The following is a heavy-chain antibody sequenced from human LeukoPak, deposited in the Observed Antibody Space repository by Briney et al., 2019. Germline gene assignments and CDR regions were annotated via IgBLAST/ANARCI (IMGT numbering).Heavy chain of an antibody. CDR3: ARIPRVLLWFGELSYGMDV. D-gene: IGHD3-10*01. J-gene: IGHJ6*04. CDR2: IYHSGST. Sequence: SQTLSLTCAVSGGSISSGDYSWSWIRQPPGKGLEWIGYIYHSGSTYYNPSLKSRVTISVDRSKNQFSLKLSSVTAADTAVYYCARIPRVLLWFGELSYGMDVWGKGTTVTVSS. CDR1: GGSISSGDYS. V-gene: IGHV4-30-2*01.